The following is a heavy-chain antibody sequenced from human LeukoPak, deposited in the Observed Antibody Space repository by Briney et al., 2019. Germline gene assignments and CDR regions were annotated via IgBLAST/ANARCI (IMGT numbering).Heavy chain of an antibody. V-gene: IGHV3-69-1*01. CDR3: ARGGFNMVRGVIIPSNSYFYYMDI. D-gene: IGHD3-10*01. Sequence: PGGSLRLSCAASGFNFGAYSMNWVRQAPGEGLEWVSSITSGDFMYFADALKGRFTISRDNAKSSLYLEMNSLRADDAAVYYCARGGFNMVRGVIIPSNSYFYYMDIWGKGTTVTVSS. J-gene: IGHJ6*03. CDR1: GFNFGAYS. CDR2: ITSGDFM.